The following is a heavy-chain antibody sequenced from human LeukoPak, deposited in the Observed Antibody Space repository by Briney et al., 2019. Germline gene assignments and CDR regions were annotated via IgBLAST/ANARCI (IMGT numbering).Heavy chain of an antibody. CDR3: ARAPGDIVVVPAALDAFDI. V-gene: IGHV5-51*01. CDR2: LYPGDSHT. D-gene: IGHD2-2*01. J-gene: IGHJ3*02. CDR1: GYTFSSYW. Sequence: GESLKISCKGSGYTFSSYWIGWVRQMPGKGLAWMGILYPGDSHTKYSPSFQGQVTVSADKSISTAYLQWSSLKASDTAMYYCARAPGDIVVVPAALDAFDIWGQGTMVTVSS.